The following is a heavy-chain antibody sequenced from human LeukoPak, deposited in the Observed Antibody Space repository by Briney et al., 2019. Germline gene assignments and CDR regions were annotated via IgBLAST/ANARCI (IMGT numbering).Heavy chain of an antibody. D-gene: IGHD6-19*01. CDR3: ARDNGSGWYNSRRRFDY. J-gene: IGHJ4*02. Sequence: PSETLSLTCAVYGGSFSGYYWSWIRQPPGKGLEWIGEINHSGSTNYNPSLKSRVTISVDTSKNQFSLKLSSVTAADTAVYYCARDNGSGWYNSRRRFDYWGQGALVTVSS. CDR1: GGSFSGYY. CDR2: INHSGST. V-gene: IGHV4-34*01.